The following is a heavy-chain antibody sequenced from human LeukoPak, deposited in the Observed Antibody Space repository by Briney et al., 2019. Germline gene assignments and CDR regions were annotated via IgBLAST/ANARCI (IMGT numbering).Heavy chain of an antibody. V-gene: IGHV4-34*01. Sequence: KPSETLSLTCTVSGGSISHYYWSWIRQPPGKGLEWIGEINHSGSTNYNPSLKSQVTISVDTSKNQFSLKLSSVTAADTAVYYCASSRQLAATFDYWGQGTLVTVSS. J-gene: IGHJ4*02. CDR2: INHSGST. CDR3: ASSRQLAATFDY. CDR1: GGSISHYY. D-gene: IGHD6-13*01.